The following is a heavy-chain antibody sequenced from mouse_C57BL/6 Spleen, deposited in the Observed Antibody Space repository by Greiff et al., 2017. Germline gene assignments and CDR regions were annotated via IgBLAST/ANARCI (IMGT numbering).Heavy chain of an antibody. D-gene: IGHD1-1*01. CDR1: GYTFTDYN. CDR3: ANYYGSSYAMDY. V-gene: IGHV1-22*01. Sequence: EVQLQQSGPELVKPGASVKMSCKASGYTFTDYNMHWVKQSHGKSLEWIGYINPNNGGTSYNQKFKGKATLTVNKSSSTAYMELRSLTSEDSAVYYCANYYGSSYAMDYWGQGTSDTVAS. J-gene: IGHJ4*01. CDR2: INPNNGGT.